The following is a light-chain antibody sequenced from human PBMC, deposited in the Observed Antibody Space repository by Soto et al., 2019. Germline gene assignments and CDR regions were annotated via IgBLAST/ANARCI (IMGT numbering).Light chain of an antibody. V-gene: IGKV3-11*01. Sequence: EIVLTQSPATLSLSPGERATLSCRASQSVGSSLAWYQQKPGQAPKLLIYDASNRATGIPARFSGSGSGTDFTLTISSLEPEDFTVYYCQHRSSWPRTFVPGTKVDFK. CDR3: QHRSSWPRT. J-gene: IGKJ3*01. CDR2: DAS. CDR1: QSVGSS.